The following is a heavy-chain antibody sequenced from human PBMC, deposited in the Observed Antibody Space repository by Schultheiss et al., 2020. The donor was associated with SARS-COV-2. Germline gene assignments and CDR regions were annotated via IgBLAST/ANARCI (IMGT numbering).Heavy chain of an antibody. CDR3: ARDLDY. CDR2: ISYDGSNK. V-gene: IGHV3-30*19. CDR1: GFTFSNYG. J-gene: IGHJ4*02. Sequence: GGSLRLSCAPSGFTFSNYGMHWVRQAPGKGLEWVAVISYDGSNKYYADSVKGRFTISRDNSKNTLYLQMNSLRAEDTAVYYCARDLDYWGQGTLVTVLL.